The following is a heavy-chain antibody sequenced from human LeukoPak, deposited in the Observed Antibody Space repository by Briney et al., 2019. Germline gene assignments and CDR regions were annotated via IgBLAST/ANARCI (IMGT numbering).Heavy chain of an antibody. D-gene: IGHD3-10*01. CDR2: LSSDGSNE. CDR1: GFTFSTYA. CDR3: VRGGGSGSWLIDY. V-gene: IGHV3-30-3*01. J-gene: IGHJ4*02. Sequence: GGSLRLSCAASGFTFSTYAMHWVGQAPGKGLEWVAFLSSDGSNEYYADSVKGRFTISSDNSKNTMYLQMTTLTTDDTAVYFCVRGGGSGSWLIDYWGQGTLVTVSS.